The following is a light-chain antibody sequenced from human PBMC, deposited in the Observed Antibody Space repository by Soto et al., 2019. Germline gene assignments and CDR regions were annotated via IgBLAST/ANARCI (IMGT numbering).Light chain of an antibody. J-gene: IGKJ1*01. Sequence: DIEVTQSPSSLSASVGDRVTITCRASHDISTYLTWYQQKPGKAPKLLFYDSTSSDSGVPSRFSGTGSETEFTLTISGIQPDDFATYYCQQYASYSKTFGQGTKVDI. CDR2: DST. V-gene: IGKV1-5*01. CDR3: QQYASYSKT. CDR1: HDISTY.